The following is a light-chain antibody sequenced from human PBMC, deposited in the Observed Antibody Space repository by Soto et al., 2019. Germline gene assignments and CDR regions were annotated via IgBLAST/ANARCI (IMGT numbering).Light chain of an antibody. J-gene: IGKJ4*01. Sequence: EIVLTQSPTTLSLSPGERGTLSCRASQSIGNQLAWYQQKPGQAPRLLISEVSNRATGTPARFSGSGSGTDFTLTITSVQPEDFAIYYCQQRRDGPLTFGGGTKVEIK. CDR2: EVS. CDR1: QSIGNQ. V-gene: IGKV3-11*01. CDR3: QQRRDGPLT.